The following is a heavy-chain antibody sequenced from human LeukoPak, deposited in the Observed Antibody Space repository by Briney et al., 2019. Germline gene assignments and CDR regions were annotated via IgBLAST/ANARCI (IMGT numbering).Heavy chain of an antibody. CDR3: AELGITMIGGV. J-gene: IGHJ6*04. CDR2: ISYDGGNK. D-gene: IGHD3-10*02. Sequence: GGSLRLSCAASGFTFSTYAMHWVRQAPGKGLEWVAAISYDGGNKNYADSVKGRFTISRDNAKNSLYLQMNSLRAEDTAVYYCAELGITMIGGVWGKGTTVTISS. V-gene: IGHV3-30*04. CDR1: GFTFSTYA.